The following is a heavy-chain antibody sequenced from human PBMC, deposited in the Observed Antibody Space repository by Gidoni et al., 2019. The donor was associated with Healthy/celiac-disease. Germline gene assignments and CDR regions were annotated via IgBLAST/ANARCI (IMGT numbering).Heavy chain of an antibody. D-gene: IGHD3-16*01. J-gene: IGHJ4*02. CDR3: AKDLRLMITFGGNKGY. V-gene: IGHV3-23*01. Sequence: EVQLLESGGGLVQPGGSLRLSCAASGFPFSRYAMSWVRQATGKGLEWVSAISGSGGSTYYADSVKGRFTISRDNSKNTLYLQMNSLRAEDTAVYYCAKDLRLMITFGGNKGYWGQGTLVTVSS. CDR2: ISGSGGST. CDR1: GFPFSRYA.